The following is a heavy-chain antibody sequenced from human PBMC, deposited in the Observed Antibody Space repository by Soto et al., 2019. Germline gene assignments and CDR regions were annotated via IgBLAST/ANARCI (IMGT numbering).Heavy chain of an antibody. D-gene: IGHD2-2*01. Sequence: GSLRLSCAASGFTFSSYSMNWVRQAPGKGLEWVSYIRSSSTIYYADSVKGPFTMARDNAKNSLYLQMNSLRDEDTSVYYCARDNAPYYFDYWGQGTLVTVSS. CDR3: ARDNAPYYFDY. CDR1: GFTFSSYS. CDR2: IRSSSTI. J-gene: IGHJ4*02. V-gene: IGHV3-48*02.